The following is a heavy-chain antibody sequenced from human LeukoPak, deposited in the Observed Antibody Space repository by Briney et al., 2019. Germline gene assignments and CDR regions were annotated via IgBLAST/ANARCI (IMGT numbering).Heavy chain of an antibody. V-gene: IGHV3-48*01. Sequence: GGSLRLSCAASGFTFSSYSMNWVRQAPGKGLEWVSYISSSSSTIYYADSVKGRFTISRDNAKNSLYLQMNSLRAEDTAVYYCARDHKDFWSGYCTGVGYFDYWGQGTLVTVSS. J-gene: IGHJ4*02. CDR3: ARDHKDFWSGYCTGVGYFDY. CDR1: GFTFSSYS. D-gene: IGHD3-3*01. CDR2: ISSSSSTI.